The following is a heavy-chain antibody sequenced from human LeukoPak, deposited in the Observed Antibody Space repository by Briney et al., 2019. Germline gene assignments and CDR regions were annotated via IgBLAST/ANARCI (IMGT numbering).Heavy chain of an antibody. CDR2: IYYSGST. J-gene: IGHJ5*02. D-gene: IGHD2-21*01. CDR3: ARERASSGAWFDP. V-gene: IGHV4-59*01. Sequence: SETLSVTCTVSGGSISSYYWSWIRQPPGKGLEWIGYIYYSGSTNYNPSLKSRLTISIDTSKNQFSLKLSSVTAADTAVYYCARERASSGAWFDPWGQGILVTVSS. CDR1: GGSISSYY.